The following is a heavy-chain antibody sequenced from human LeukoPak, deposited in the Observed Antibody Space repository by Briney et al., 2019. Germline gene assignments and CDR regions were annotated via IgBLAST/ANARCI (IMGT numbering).Heavy chain of an antibody. J-gene: IGHJ4*02. CDR1: GFTFSSYS. CDR3: ARSYTGYDL. D-gene: IGHD5-12*01. CDR2: INSDSSAI. Sequence: GGSLRLSCVASGFTFSSYSMNWVRQAPGKGLDWISGINSDSSAIYYADSVKSRFTISRDNAKNSLYLQMNSLRAEDTAVYYCARSYTGYDLWGQGTLVTVSS. V-gene: IGHV3-48*01.